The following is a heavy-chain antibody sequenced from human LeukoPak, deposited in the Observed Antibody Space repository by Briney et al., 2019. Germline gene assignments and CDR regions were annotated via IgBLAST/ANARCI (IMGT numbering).Heavy chain of an antibody. D-gene: IGHD3-22*01. J-gene: IGHJ4*02. CDR2: IRYDGSNK. Sequence: GGSLRLSCAASGFTFSSYGMHWVRQAPGKWLEWVAFIRYDGSNKYFADSVKGRFTISRDNSKNTLYLQMNSLRAEDTAVYYCARARSPVITSRIDYWGQGTLVTVSS. CDR1: GFTFSSYG. CDR3: ARARSPVITSRIDY. V-gene: IGHV3-30*02.